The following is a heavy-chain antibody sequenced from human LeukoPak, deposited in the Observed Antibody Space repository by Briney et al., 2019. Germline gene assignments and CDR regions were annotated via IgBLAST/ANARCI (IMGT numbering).Heavy chain of an antibody. Sequence: GGSLRLSCAASEFALSRYSMSWVRQAPGKGLVWVSHINSDGSSTTYADSVKGRFTISRDNAKNTLYLQMNSLRAEDTAVYYCARDPWLRSFDYWGQGTLVTVSS. CDR2: INSDGSST. CDR3: ARDPWLRSFDY. D-gene: IGHD5-12*01. CDR1: EFALSRYS. J-gene: IGHJ4*02. V-gene: IGHV3-74*03.